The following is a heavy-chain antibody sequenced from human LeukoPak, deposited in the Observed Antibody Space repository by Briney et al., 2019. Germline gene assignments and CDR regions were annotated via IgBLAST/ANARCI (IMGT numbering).Heavy chain of an antibody. D-gene: IGHD2-15*01. CDR3: ARDRGPDCSGGSCWDY. CDR2: ISYSGTT. J-gene: IGHJ4*02. CDR1: GGSISRYF. Sequence: SETLSLTCTVSGGSISRYFWSWIRQPPGKGLEWIGYISYSGTTNYNPSLKSRVTISVDTSKNQFSLKLSSVTAADTAVYYCARDRGPDCSGGSCWDYWGQGTQVTVSS. V-gene: IGHV4-59*01.